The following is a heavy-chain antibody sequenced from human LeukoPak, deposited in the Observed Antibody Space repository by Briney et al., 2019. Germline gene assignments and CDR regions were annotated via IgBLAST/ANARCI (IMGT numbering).Heavy chain of an antibody. D-gene: IGHD5-12*01. Sequence: GGSLRLSCAASGFTFSSYAMSWVRQAPGKGLEWVANIKQDGSEKYYVDSVKGRFTISRDNAKNSLYLQMNSLRAEDTAVYYCARGSSHSGYDYTAIGYWGQGTLVTVSS. CDR1: GFTFSSYA. CDR2: IKQDGSEK. V-gene: IGHV3-7*03. CDR3: ARGSSHSGYDYTAIGY. J-gene: IGHJ4*02.